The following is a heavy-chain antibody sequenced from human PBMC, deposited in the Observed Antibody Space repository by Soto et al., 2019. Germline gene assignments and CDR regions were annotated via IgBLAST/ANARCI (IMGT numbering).Heavy chain of an antibody. CDR1: GYTFTIYG. V-gene: IGHV1-18*04. J-gene: IGHJ5*02. Sequence: AASVKVSCKASGYTFTIYGINWVRQAPGQGLEWMGWISGYNGNTNYAQKLQGRVTMTTDTSTSTAYMELRSLRYDDTAVYFCATSVDIATSGDPWGQGTLVTV. CDR3: ATSVDIATSGDP. D-gene: IGHD6-13*01. CDR2: ISGYNGNT.